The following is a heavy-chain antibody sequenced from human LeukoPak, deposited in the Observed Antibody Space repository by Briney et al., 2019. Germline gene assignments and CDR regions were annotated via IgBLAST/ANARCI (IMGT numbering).Heavy chain of an antibody. D-gene: IGHD3-16*01. Sequence: GGSLRISCAASGFTVSNNYMTWVRQAPGKGLEWVSIIYSDGRTYYADSVKGQFTISRDNSKNTLYLQMNSLRAEDTAVYYCARDTGGFDYWGQGTLVTVSS. J-gene: IGHJ4*02. CDR1: GFTVSNNY. CDR3: ARDTGGFDY. CDR2: IYSDGRT. V-gene: IGHV3-53*01.